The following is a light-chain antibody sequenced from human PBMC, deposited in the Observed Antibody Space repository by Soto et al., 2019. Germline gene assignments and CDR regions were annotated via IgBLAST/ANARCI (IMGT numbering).Light chain of an antibody. CDR2: GAS. CDR3: QQYNNWRRGT. Sequence: EILIPEAPPTLSVSQGEIATLSCRASQSVSSNLAWYQQKPGQAPSLIIYGASTRATGIPARFSGSGSGTEFTLTLSSLQSEDFAFYYCQQYNNWRRGTLGQGTKVDIK. V-gene: IGKV3-15*01. CDR1: QSVSSN. J-gene: IGKJ1*01.